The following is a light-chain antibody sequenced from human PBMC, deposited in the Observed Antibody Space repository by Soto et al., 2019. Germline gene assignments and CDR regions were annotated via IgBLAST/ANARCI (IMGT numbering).Light chain of an antibody. J-gene: IGKJ5*01. CDR1: QSLLYSNGYNY. CDR2: LGS. V-gene: IGKV2-28*01. CDR3: MQALQTPFT. Sequence: DVVMTQSPLSLPVTPGEPASISCRSSQSLLYSNGYNYLDWYVQKPGQSPQLLIYLGSYRASGVPDRLSGSGSGTDFTLKISRVEAEDVGVYYCMQALQTPFTFGPGTRLEIK.